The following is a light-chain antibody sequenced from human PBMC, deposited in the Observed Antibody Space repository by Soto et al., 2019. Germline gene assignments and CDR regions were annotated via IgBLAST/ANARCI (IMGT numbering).Light chain of an antibody. CDR2: DAS. V-gene: IGKV3-20*01. CDR3: QQYNIWSLYT. J-gene: IGKJ2*01. CDR1: ENVASNY. Sequence: IVLTQSPGTLSLSPGERATLSCRASENVASNYLAWYQQKPGQAPRLLIFDASTRATDIPDRFSGSGSGTDFTLIISRLEPEDFAVYYCQQYNIWSLYTFGQGTKLEIK.